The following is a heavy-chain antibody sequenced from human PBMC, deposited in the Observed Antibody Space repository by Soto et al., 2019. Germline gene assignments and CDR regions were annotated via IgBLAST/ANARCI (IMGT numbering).Heavy chain of an antibody. D-gene: IGHD6-6*01. J-gene: IGHJ1*01. V-gene: IGHV3-30-3*01. CDR2: ISYDGSNK. CDR3: ARGRNSSSWYFQH. Sequence: GGSLRLSCAASGFTFSSYAMHWVRQAPGKGLEWVAVISYDGSNKYYADSVKGRFTISRDNSKNTLYLQMNSLRAEDTAVYYCARGRNSSSWYFQHWGQGTLVTVSS. CDR1: GFTFSSYA.